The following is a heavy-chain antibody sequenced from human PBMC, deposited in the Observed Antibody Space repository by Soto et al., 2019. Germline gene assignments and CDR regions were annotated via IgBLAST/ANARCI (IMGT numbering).Heavy chain of an antibody. V-gene: IGHV1-18*04. Sequence: ASVKVSCKASGYTFTGYYMHWVRQAPGQGLEWMGWISAYNGNTNYAQKLQGRVTMTTDTSTSTAYMELRSLRSDDTAVYYCARDGDNYCSGGSCYFDYWGQGTLVTVSS. CDR1: GYTFTGYY. CDR2: ISAYNGNT. D-gene: IGHD2-15*01. CDR3: ARDGDNYCSGGSCYFDY. J-gene: IGHJ4*02.